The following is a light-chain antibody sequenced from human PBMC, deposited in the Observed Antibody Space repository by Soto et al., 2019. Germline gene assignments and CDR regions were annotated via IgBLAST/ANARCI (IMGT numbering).Light chain of an antibody. CDR2: AAS. J-gene: IGKJ1*01. CDR1: QSIVTY. Sequence: DIQMTQSPSSLSASVGDRVTITCRASQSIVTYLNWYLQNPGKAPKLLIYAASNLQSGVPSRFSGSGSGTDFTLTISSLQPEDFATYFWQQSYSTPPWTFGQGTKVESK. V-gene: IGKV1-39*01. CDR3: QQSYSTPPWT.